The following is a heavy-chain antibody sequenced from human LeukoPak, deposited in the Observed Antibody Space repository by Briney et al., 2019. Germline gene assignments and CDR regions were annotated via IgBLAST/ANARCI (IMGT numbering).Heavy chain of an antibody. CDR2: ISYDGSNK. CDR3: PRDLVGPTAY. Sequence: GGSLRLSCAASGLTFSSYSMYWVRQAPAKGREWVAVISYDGSNKNYADSGEDRLTISRDNSKNTLYLQMNSPRAADPAVYNRPRDLVGPTAYWGQGNLVTVS. CDR1: GLTFSSYS. V-gene: IGHV3-30*04. D-gene: IGHD1-26*01. J-gene: IGHJ4*02.